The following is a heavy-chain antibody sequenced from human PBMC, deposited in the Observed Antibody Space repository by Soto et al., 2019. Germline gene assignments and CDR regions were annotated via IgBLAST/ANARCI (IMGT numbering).Heavy chain of an antibody. Sequence: PGESLKISCKGSGYSFTSYWISWVRQMPGKGLEWMGRIDPSDSYTNYSPSFQGHVTISADKSISTAYLQWSSLKASDTAMYYCARHAGYCSSTSCYTNYYYYGMDVWGQGTTVTVSS. CDR3: ARHAGYCSSTSCYTNYYYYGMDV. CDR2: IDPSDSYT. V-gene: IGHV5-10-1*01. D-gene: IGHD2-2*02. J-gene: IGHJ6*02. CDR1: GYSFTSYW.